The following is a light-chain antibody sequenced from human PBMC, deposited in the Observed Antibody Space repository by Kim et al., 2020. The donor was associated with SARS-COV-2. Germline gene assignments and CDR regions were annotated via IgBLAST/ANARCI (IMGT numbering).Light chain of an antibody. CDR2: DNS. J-gene: IGLJ3*02. CDR3: HSYDSSRSGWV. Sequence: FTTTCTGGSSNVVGGYDELWYHQLHGTAPQLLIYDNSSRRSGVADRFSGSKYGTTAALAITGVQAEDEADDYCHSYDSSRSGWVFGGGTQLTVL. V-gene: IGLV1-40*01. CDR1: SSNVVGGYD.